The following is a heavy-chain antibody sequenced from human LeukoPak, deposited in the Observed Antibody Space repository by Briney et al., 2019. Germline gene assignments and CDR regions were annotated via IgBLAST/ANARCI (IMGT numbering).Heavy chain of an antibody. CDR1: GFTFSSYG. CDR3: ANSERSNWNYYFDY. V-gene: IGHV3-30*18. CDR2: ISYDGTNK. D-gene: IGHD1-1*01. Sequence: GGSLRLSCAASGFTFSSYGMHWVRQAPGKGLEWVAVISYDGTNKYYADSVKGRFTISRDNSKNTLYLQANSLRAEDTAVYYCANSERSNWNYYFDYWGQGTLVTVSS. J-gene: IGHJ4*02.